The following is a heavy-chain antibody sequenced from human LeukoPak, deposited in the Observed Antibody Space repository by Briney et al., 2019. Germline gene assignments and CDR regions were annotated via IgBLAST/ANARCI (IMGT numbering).Heavy chain of an antibody. J-gene: IGHJ4*02. CDR3: ARVDDTSGYFYKFDY. V-gene: IGHV4-59*01. D-gene: IGHD3-22*01. Sequence: SETLSLTCSVSGGSISNYYWSWIRQPPGKGLEWIAYIHYSGNTNYNPSLKSQVTISVDTSKNQFSLKLASVTAADTAVYYCARVDDTSGYFYKFDYWGQGTLVTVSS. CDR2: IHYSGNT. CDR1: GGSISNYY.